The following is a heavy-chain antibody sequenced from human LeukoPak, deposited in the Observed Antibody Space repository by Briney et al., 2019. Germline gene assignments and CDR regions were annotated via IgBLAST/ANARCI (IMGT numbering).Heavy chain of an antibody. J-gene: IGHJ4*02. Sequence: ASVKVSCKASGYTFTSYGFSWVRQAPGQGLEWMGWINPNSGGTNYAQKFQGRVTMTRDTSISTAYMDLSRLRYDDTAVYYCARLGYSSGGDYWGQGTLVTVSS. CDR3: ARLGYSSGGDY. D-gene: IGHD6-19*01. CDR2: INPNSGGT. CDR1: GYTFTSYG. V-gene: IGHV1-2*02.